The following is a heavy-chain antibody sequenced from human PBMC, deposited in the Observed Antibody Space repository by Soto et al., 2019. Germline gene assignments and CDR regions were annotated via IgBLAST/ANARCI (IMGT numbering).Heavy chain of an antibody. Sequence: VQLVQSGSEVKKPGASVKVSCKASGYNFGNYAITWVRQAPGQGLEWMGWISANNGYTTYAQKLLGRVTMTIDTSTSTAYMELTSLTPDDTAVYYCARRQWFLDYWGQGTLVTVSS. V-gene: IGHV1-18*01. CDR2: ISANNGYT. D-gene: IGHD2-8*01. J-gene: IGHJ4*02. CDR1: GYNFGNYA. CDR3: ARRQWFLDY.